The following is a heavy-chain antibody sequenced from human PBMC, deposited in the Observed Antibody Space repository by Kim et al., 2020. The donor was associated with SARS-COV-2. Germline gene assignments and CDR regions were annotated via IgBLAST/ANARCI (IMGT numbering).Heavy chain of an antibody. Sequence: GGSLRLSCAASGFTFSSYGMHWVRQAPGKGLEWVAVISYDGSNKYYADSVKGRFTISRDNSKNTLYLQMNSLRAEDTAVYYCAKAPRGGCSGGNCYYFYYGLDVWGQGTTVTVSS. CDR3: AKAPRGGCSGGNCYYFYYGLDV. J-gene: IGHJ6*02. D-gene: IGHD2-15*01. CDR1: GFTFSSYG. CDR2: ISYDGSNK. V-gene: IGHV3-30*18.